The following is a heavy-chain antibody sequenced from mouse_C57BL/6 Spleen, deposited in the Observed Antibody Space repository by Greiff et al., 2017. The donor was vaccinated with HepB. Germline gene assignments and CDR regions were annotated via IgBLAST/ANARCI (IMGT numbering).Heavy chain of an antibody. J-gene: IGHJ2*01. CDR2: ISGGGGNT. CDR3: ARLGYYGSSYRYYFDY. CDR1: GFTFSSYT. D-gene: IGHD1-1*01. Sequence: EVKLEESGGGLVKPGGSLKLSCAASGFTFSSYTMSWVRQTPEKRLEWVATISGGGGNTYYPDSVKGRFTISRDNAKNTLYLQMGSLRSEDTALYYCARLGYYGSSYRYYFDYWGQGTTLTVSS. V-gene: IGHV5-9*01.